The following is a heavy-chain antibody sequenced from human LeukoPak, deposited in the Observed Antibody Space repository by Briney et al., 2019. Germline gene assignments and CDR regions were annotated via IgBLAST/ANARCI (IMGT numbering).Heavy chain of an antibody. V-gene: IGHV3-21*01. Sequence: GGSLRLSCAASGFTFSSYSMNWVRQAPGKGLEWVSSISSSSSYIYYADSVKGRFTISRDNAKNSLYLQMNSLRAEDTAVYYCARDHGLLWFGELSYMDVWGKGTTATVSS. J-gene: IGHJ6*03. D-gene: IGHD3-10*01. CDR1: GFTFSSYS. CDR3: ARDHGLLWFGELSYMDV. CDR2: ISSSSSYI.